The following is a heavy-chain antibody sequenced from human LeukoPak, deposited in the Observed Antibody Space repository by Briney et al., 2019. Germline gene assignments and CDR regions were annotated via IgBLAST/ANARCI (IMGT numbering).Heavy chain of an antibody. CDR1: GYTFTGYY. Sequence: ASVKVSCKASGYTFTGYYMHWVRQAPGQGLEWIGWINPNSGGTNYAQKFQGRVTMTRDTSISTAYMELSRLRSDDTAVYYCARALLDYYDSSGYYGYWGQGTLVTVSS. V-gene: IGHV1-2*02. D-gene: IGHD3-22*01. CDR3: ARALLDYYDSSGYYGY. J-gene: IGHJ4*02. CDR2: INPNSGGT.